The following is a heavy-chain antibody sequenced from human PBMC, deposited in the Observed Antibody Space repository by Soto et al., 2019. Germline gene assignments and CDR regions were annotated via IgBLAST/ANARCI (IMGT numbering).Heavy chain of an antibody. D-gene: IGHD3-10*01. V-gene: IGHV1-8*01. J-gene: IGHJ4*02. CDR2: MNPNSGNT. CDR3: ARTLDGDTVDY. CDR1: GYTFTSYD. Sequence: QVQLVQSGAEVKKPGASVKVSCKASGYTFTSYDINWVRQATGQGLEWMGWMNPNSGNTGYAQKCQARXTXTXXTHISTAYMELSSLRSEDPAVYDCARTLDGDTVDYWGQGTLVTVPS.